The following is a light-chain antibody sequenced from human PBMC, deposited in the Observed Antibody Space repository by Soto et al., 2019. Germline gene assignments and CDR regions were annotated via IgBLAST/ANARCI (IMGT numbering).Light chain of an antibody. CDR2: EVN. Sequence: QSVLTQPTSASGSPGQSVAISCTGTSSDVGGYNYVSWYQQHPGKAPKLMIYEVNKRPSGVPDRFSGSKSGNTASLTVSGLQAEGEADYYCSSYAGSSNVFGTGTKGTVL. CDR3: SSYAGSSNV. V-gene: IGLV2-8*01. J-gene: IGLJ1*01. CDR1: SSDVGGYNY.